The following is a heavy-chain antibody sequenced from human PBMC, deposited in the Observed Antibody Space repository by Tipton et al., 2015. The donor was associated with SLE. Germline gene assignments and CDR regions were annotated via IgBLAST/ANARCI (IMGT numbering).Heavy chain of an antibody. CDR1: GFTFSSYA. CDR3: ARGIDPTSSRISDY. Sequence: SLRLSCTVSGFTFSSYAMRWVCQAPRKGLVWVSRINEDGSITSYEDSVQGRFTISRDNAKNTLYLQMNSLRAEDAALYYCARGIDPTSSRISDYWGQGTLVSVSS. D-gene: IGHD2-2*01. CDR2: INEDGSIT. V-gene: IGHV3-74*01. J-gene: IGHJ4*02.